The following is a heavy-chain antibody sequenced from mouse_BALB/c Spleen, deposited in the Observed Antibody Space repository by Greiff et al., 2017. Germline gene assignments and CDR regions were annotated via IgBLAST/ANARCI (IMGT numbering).Heavy chain of an antibody. D-gene: IGHD2-3*01. Sequence: EVKVEESGAELVKPGASVKLSCTASGFNIKDTYMHWVKQRPEQGLEWIGRIDPANGNTKYDPKFQGKATITADTSSNTAYLQLSSLTSEDTAVYYCARSYDGYYDYAMDYWGQGTSVTVSS. CDR3: ARSYDGYYDYAMDY. CDR2: IDPANGNT. V-gene: IGHV14-3*02. CDR1: GFNIKDTY. J-gene: IGHJ4*01.